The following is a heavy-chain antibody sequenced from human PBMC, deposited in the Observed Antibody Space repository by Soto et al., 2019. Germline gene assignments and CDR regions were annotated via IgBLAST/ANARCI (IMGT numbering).Heavy chain of an antibody. Sequence: GGSLRLSCAASGFTFSSYAMHWVRQAPGKGLEWVAVISYDGSNKYYADSVKGRFTISRDNSKNTLYLQMNSLRAEDTAVYYCARDFKGGSYYYYGMDVWGQGTTVTVSS. D-gene: IGHD1-26*01. CDR1: GFTFSSYA. J-gene: IGHJ6*02. V-gene: IGHV3-30*04. CDR2: ISYDGSNK. CDR3: ARDFKGGSYYYYGMDV.